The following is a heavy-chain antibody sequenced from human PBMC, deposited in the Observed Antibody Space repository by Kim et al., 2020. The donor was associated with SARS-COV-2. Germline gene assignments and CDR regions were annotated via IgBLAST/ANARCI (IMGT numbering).Heavy chain of an antibody. V-gene: IGHV1-69*13. CDR1: GGTFSSYA. J-gene: IGHJ3*02. D-gene: IGHD2-15*01. CDR2: IIPIFGTA. CDR3: ARDYQAVVVAATDAFDI. Sequence: ASVKVSCKASGGTFSSYAISWVRQAPGQGLEWMGGIIPIFGTANYAQKFQGRVTITADESTSTAYMELSSLRSEDTAVYYCARDYQAVVVAATDAFDIWGQGAMVTVSS.